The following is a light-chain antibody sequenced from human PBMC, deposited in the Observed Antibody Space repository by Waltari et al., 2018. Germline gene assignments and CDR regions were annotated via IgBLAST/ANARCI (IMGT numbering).Light chain of an antibody. CDR2: DVN. V-gene: IGLV2-14*03. J-gene: IGLJ2*01. CDR1: SRDVGVYTY. Sequence: QSALPQPASVSGSPGQSITISCPGSSRDVGVYTYVSWYHQPPVKAPKLMISDVNKRPSGVSNRFSGSKSDNTASLTISGLQAEDEAHYYCTSFTSSSTIVFGGGTKLTVL. CDR3: TSFTSSSTIV.